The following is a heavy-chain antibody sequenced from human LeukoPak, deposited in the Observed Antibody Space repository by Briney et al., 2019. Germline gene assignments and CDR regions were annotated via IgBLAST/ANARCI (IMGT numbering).Heavy chain of an antibody. CDR1: GSRFTSYW. CDR3: ARCKAVAGTINAFDF. Sequence: GESLQISCKGSGSRFTSYWIGWVRQMPGKDLEWMGINYPGDSEARYSPSFQGQVTISVDKSINTAYLQWSSLKASDTALYYCARCKAVAGTINAFDFWGQGTMVTVSS. D-gene: IGHD6-19*01. V-gene: IGHV5-51*01. J-gene: IGHJ3*01. CDR2: NYPGDSEA.